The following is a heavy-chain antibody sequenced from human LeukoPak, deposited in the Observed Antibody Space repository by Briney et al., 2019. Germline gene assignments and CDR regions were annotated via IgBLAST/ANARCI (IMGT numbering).Heavy chain of an antibody. CDR3: ARGVGANDDAFDI. Sequence: SETLSLTCTVSGGSISSYYWSWIRQPPGKGLEWIGYIYYSGSTNYNPSLKSRVTISVDTSKNQFSLKLSSVTAADTAVYYCARGVGANDDAFDIWGQGTMDTVSS. D-gene: IGHD1-26*01. J-gene: IGHJ3*02. CDR1: GGSISSYY. CDR2: IYYSGST. V-gene: IGHV4-59*01.